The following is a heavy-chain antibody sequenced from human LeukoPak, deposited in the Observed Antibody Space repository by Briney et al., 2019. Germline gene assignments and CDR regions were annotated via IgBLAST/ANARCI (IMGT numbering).Heavy chain of an antibody. CDR2: INPNSGGT. D-gene: IGHD5-24*01. Sequence: ASVKVSCKTSGYTFTDYYVHWVRQAPGQGLEWMGWINPNSGGTNYAQKFQGRVTMTRDTSISTAYMELSRLRSDDTAIYFCARDRATGLHDYWGQGTLVTISS. V-gene: IGHV1-2*02. J-gene: IGHJ4*02. CDR1: GYTFTDYY. CDR3: ARDRATGLHDY.